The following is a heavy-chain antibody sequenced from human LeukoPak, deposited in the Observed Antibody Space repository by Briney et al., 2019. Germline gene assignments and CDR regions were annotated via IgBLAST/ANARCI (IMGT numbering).Heavy chain of an antibody. CDR3: TRAQGEDYYGSH. V-gene: IGHV1-18*01. D-gene: IGHD3-10*01. Sequence: ASVKASCKASGYPFTNYGISWVRQAPGQGLEWMGWSSGYNARTYYAQKFQGRVTMTTDTSTSTAYMQLRSLRSDDTAVYYCTRAQGEDYYGSHWGQGTLVSVSS. CDR2: SSGYNART. J-gene: IGHJ4*02. CDR1: GYPFTNYG.